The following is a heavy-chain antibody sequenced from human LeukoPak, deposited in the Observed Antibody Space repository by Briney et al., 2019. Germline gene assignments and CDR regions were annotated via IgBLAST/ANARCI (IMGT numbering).Heavy chain of an antibody. V-gene: IGHV3-11*01. Sequence: GGSLRLSCAASGFTFSDHYMSWIRQAPGKGLEWVSYIGLSGSTIYYADSVKGRFTISRDNGKNSLYVQMNSLRAEDTAVYYCARGHYGLDVWGQGTTVIVSS. CDR2: IGLSGSTI. J-gene: IGHJ6*02. CDR3: ARGHYGLDV. CDR1: GFTFSDHY.